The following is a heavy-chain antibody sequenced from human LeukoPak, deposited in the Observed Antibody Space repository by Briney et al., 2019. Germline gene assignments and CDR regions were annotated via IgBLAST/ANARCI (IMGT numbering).Heavy chain of an antibody. D-gene: IGHD3-22*01. CDR2: SSSSSSYI. CDR3: ARDSWSSYYYDSSGGYFDY. V-gene: IGHV3-21*01. J-gene: IGHJ4*02. Sequence: GGSLRLSCAASGFTFSSYSMNWVRQAPGKGLEWVSSSSSSSSYIYYADSVKGRFTISRDNAKNSLYLQMNSLRAEDTAVYYCARDSWSSYYYDSSGGYFDYWGQGTLVTVSS. CDR1: GFTFSSYS.